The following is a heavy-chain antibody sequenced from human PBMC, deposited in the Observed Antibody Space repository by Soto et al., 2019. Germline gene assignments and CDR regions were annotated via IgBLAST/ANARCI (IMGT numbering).Heavy chain of an antibody. J-gene: IGHJ4*02. CDR3: AQGPFCSGTSCYTVGVFAH. CDR1: GYTFTSYY. V-gene: IGHV1-46*01. CDR2: INPSGGST. Sequence: GASVKVSCKASGYTFTSYYMHWVRQAPGQGLEWMGIINPSGGSTSYAQKFQGRVTMTRDTSTSTVYMELSSLRSEDTALYYCAQGPFCSGTSCYTVGVFAHWGQGTLVTVSS. D-gene: IGHD2-2*02.